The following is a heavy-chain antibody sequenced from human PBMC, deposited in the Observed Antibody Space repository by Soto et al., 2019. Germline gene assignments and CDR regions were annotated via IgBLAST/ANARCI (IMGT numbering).Heavy chain of an antibody. CDR3: ARVTSMVLGVIDNWFDP. J-gene: IGHJ5*02. CDR2: IIPMYGPA. CDR1: GGTFSSYA. V-gene: IGHV1-69*01. D-gene: IGHD3-10*01. Sequence: QVPLVQSGAEVKKPGSSVTVPCKASGGTFSSYAIHWVRQAPGQGLEWMGGIIPMYGPAKYAQRFQGRVTITADESTTTVYMELTSLTSQDTAVYYCARVTSMVLGVIDNWFDPWGHGTLVTVSS.